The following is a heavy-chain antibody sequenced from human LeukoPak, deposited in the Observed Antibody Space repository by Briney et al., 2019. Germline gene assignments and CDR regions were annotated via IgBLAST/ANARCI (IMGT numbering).Heavy chain of an antibody. Sequence: GGSLRLSCAASGFTFSSYGMYWVRQAPGKGLEWVTIISYDGRNKYYADSVKGRFTISRDNSKNTLYLQMNSLRVEDTAVYHCAKDLGRPTGYYGMDVWGQGTTVTVSS. V-gene: IGHV3-30*18. J-gene: IGHJ6*02. CDR1: GFTFSSYG. CDR2: ISYDGRNK. D-gene: IGHD4-11*01. CDR3: AKDLGRPTGYYGMDV.